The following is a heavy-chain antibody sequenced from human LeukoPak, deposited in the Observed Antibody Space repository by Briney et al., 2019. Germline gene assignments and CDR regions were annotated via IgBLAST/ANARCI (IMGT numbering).Heavy chain of an antibody. J-gene: IGHJ4*02. Sequence: ASVKVSYKASGYTFTGYYMRWVRQAPGQGLEWMGWINPNSGGTNYAQKFQGRGTMTRDTSISTAYMELSRLRSDDTAVYYCARGGSYRYEYYFDYWGQGTLVTVSS. CDR3: ARGGSYRYEYYFDY. CDR2: INPNSGGT. CDR1: GYTFTGYY. V-gene: IGHV1-2*02. D-gene: IGHD3-16*02.